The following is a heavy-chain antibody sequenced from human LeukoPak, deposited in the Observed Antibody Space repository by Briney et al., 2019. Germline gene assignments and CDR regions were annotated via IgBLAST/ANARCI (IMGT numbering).Heavy chain of an antibody. CDR3: ARGYDYGDYVGDFDY. CDR1: GYTFTSYP. D-gene: IGHD4-17*01. Sequence: ASVKVSCKASGYTFTSYPITWVRQAPGQGLEWMGWITTYNGNTNYAQKLQVRVTITTDTSTSTAYMDLRGLRSDDTAVYYCARGYDYGDYVGDFDYWGQGTLVTVSS. J-gene: IGHJ4*02. V-gene: IGHV1-18*01. CDR2: ITTYNGNT.